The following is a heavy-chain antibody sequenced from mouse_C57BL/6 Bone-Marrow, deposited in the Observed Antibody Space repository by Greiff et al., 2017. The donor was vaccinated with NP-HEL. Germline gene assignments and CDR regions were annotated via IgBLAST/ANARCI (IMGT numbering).Heavy chain of an antibody. CDR2: IYPGDGDT. Sequence: LQESGAELVKPGASVKISCKASGYAFSGYWMNWVKQRPGKGLEWIGQIYPGDGDTNYNGKFKDKASLTADKSSSTAYMQLSSLTSEDSAVYFCARGAYWGQGTLVTVSA. V-gene: IGHV1-80*01. CDR1: GYAFSGYW. J-gene: IGHJ3*01. CDR3: ARGAY.